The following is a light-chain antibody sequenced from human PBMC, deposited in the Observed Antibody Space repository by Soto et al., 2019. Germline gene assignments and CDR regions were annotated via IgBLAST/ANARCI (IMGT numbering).Light chain of an antibody. CDR1: QDINSY. CDR3: QQYNIAPLT. J-gene: IGKJ4*01. V-gene: IGKV1D-16*01. Sequence: DVQMTQSPSSLSASVGDRVTITCRASQDINSYLAWYQQKPGNAPKSLIYAASSLQTGVPSRFSGSESGTDFTLTISNLQPEDSATYYCQQYNIAPLTFGGGTTVEIK. CDR2: AAS.